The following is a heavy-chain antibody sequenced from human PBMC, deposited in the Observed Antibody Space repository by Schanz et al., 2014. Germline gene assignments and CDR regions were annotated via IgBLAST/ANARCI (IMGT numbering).Heavy chain of an antibody. CDR3: ARDRGMTTSDYYYGMDV. J-gene: IGHJ6*02. D-gene: IGHD4-17*01. Sequence: QVQLQQWGAGLLKPSETLSLTCAVYGGSFSGYYWTWIRQPPGKGLEWIGYIYSSGSTYYNPSLKSRVSMSIDPSKNQFPLKLSSVTAADTAVYYCARDRGMTTSDYYYGMDVWGQGTTVTVSS. V-gene: IGHV4-34*01. CDR1: GGSFSGYY. CDR2: IYSSGST.